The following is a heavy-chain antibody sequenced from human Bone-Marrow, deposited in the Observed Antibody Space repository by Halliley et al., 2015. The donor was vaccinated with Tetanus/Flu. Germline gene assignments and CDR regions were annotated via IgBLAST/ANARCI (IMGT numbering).Heavy chain of an antibody. CDR3: AKDRGEGGPCFAR. CDR1: GFIFANYA. Sequence: SLRLSCTTSGFIFANYAMTWVRQAPGKGREWVSSISGSSSTTYYGGSVEGRFTIPRDNSRNTLYLQRNSLRAEDTAIYYCAKDRGEGGPCFARWGPGTLVTLPS. D-gene: IGHD2-2*01. CDR2: ISGSSSTT. V-gene: IGHV3-23*01. J-gene: IGHJ1*01.